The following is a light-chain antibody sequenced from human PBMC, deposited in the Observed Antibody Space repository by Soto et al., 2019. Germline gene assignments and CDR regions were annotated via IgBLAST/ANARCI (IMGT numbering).Light chain of an antibody. V-gene: IGKV3-15*01. CDR2: GAS. J-gene: IGKJ1*01. Sequence: IVMTQSPATLSVSPGERVTLSCRASQSIDSRLAWYQQRPGQAPRLLIYGASIRATSIPARFSGSGSGTEFTLTISGLQSEDFGVYYCQQYVSSPWAFGQGTKVEI. CDR3: QQYVSSPWA. CDR1: QSIDSR.